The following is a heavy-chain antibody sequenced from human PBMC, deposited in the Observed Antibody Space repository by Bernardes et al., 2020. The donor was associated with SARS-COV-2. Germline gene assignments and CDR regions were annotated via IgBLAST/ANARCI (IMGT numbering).Heavy chain of an antibody. D-gene: IGHD2-2*03. J-gene: IGHJ4*02. V-gene: IGHV4-39*01. CDR3: ARLDGSGDFDF. Sequence: SETLSLTCTVSGGSIIKNSFYWGWLRQPPGQGLEWVGSIYYTGSTYYNPSLKSRVTISLDTSKNQFSLKLSSVTAAETAVYYCARLDGSGDFDFWGQGTRVTGTS. CDR1: GGSIIKNSFY. CDR2: IYYTGST.